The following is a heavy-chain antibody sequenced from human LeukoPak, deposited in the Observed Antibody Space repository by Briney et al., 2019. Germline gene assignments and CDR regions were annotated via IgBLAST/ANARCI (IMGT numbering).Heavy chain of an antibody. J-gene: IGHJ5*02. CDR2: LYTSGST. CDR1: GGSISSYY. Sequence: SETLSLTCTVSGGSISSYYWSWIRQPAGKGLEWIGRLYTSGSTNYNPSLKSRVTMSVDTSKNQFSLKLSSVTAADTAVYYCARQETYYDILTGYFGGANWFDPWGQGTLVTVSS. V-gene: IGHV4-4*07. D-gene: IGHD3-9*01. CDR3: ARQETYYDILTGYFGGANWFDP.